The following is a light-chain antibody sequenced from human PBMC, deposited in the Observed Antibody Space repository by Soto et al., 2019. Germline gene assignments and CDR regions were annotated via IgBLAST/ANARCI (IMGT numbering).Light chain of an antibody. CDR1: QSVNSN. J-gene: IGKJ1*01. CDR3: QQYKDWPKT. V-gene: IGKV3-15*01. CDR2: DAS. Sequence: ETVMTQSPATLSVSPGEGAALSCRASQSVNSNLAWYQQRPGQAPRLLIYDASTRATGIPTRFSGSGSGTEFTLTIGSLQSEDSALYYCQQYKDWPKTFGQGTKVEIK.